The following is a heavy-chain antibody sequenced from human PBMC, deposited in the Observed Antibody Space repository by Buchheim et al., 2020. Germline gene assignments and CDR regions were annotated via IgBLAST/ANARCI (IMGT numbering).Heavy chain of an antibody. V-gene: IGHV3-11*01. CDR1: GFIFSDNY. J-gene: IGHJ2*01. CDR3: ARPITMKRLWYFDL. D-gene: IGHD3-22*01. CDR2: ISNSGSII. Sequence: QVQLVESGGGLVKPGGSLRLSCGASGFIFSDNYMSWIRQAPGKGPEWVSYISNSGSIIYYADSVKGRFTISRDNAKKSLYLQMDSLRAEDTAVYYCARPITMKRLWYFDLWGRGTL.